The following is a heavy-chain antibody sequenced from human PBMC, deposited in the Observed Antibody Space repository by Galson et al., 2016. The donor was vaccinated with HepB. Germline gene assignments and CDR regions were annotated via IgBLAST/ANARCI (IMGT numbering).Heavy chain of an antibody. CDR3: ARVRKVIVVGDAFDI. D-gene: IGHD3-16*02. V-gene: IGHV1-3*01. J-gene: IGHJ3*02. CDR2: INAGNGNT. CDR1: GYTFTSYT. Sequence: SVKVSCKASGYTFTSYTMHWVRQAPGQRLEWMGWINAGNGNTKYSQKFQGRVIITRDTSASTTYMGLSSLRSVDTAVYYCARVRKVIVVGDAFDIWGQGTMVTVSS.